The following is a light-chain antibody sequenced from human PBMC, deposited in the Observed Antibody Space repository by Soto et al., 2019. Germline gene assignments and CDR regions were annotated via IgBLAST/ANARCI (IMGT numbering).Light chain of an antibody. V-gene: IGLV2-8*01. CDR1: SSDVGDNY. J-gene: IGLJ1*01. CDR2: EVT. CDR3: SAYAGSNTFV. Sequence: QSVLAQPPSASGSPGQSVTISCTGNSSDVGDNYVSWYQQHLGKAPKLIIYEVTLLPSGVPDRFSGFKSGNTSSLTVSGLQADDEADYYCSAYAGSNTFVFGTGTKLTVL.